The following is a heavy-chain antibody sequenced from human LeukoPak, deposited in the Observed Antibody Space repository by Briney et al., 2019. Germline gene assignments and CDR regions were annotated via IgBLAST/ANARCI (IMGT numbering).Heavy chain of an antibody. V-gene: IGHV4-4*02. CDR2: IYHSGST. J-gene: IGHJ4*02. CDR1: GGSNSSSNW. D-gene: IGHD3-10*01. Sequence: PSETLSLTCAVSGGSNSSSNWWSWVRQPPGKGLEWIGEIYHSGSTNYNPSLKSRVTISVDKSKNQFSLKLSSVTAADTAVYYCARSYYGSGSYYYWGQGTLVTVSS. CDR3: ARSYYGSGSYYY.